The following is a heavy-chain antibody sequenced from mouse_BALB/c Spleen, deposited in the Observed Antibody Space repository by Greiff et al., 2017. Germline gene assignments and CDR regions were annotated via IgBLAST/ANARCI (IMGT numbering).Heavy chain of an antibody. Sequence: QVQLKQSGAELVRPGTSVKISCKASGYTFTNYWLGWVKQRPGHGLEWIGDIYPGGGYTNYNEKFKGKATLTADTSSSTAYMQLSSLTSEDSAVYFCAREGITPSWFAYWGQGTLVTVSA. CDR1: GYTFTNYW. D-gene: IGHD2-4*01. CDR2: IYPGGGYT. CDR3: AREGITPSWFAY. J-gene: IGHJ3*01. V-gene: IGHV1-63*02.